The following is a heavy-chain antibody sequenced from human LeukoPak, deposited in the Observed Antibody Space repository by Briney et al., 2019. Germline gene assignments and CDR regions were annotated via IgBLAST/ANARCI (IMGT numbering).Heavy chain of an antibody. CDR2: SNTYNGNT. V-gene: IGHV1-18*01. CDR1: GYTFTSYA. D-gene: IGHD3-3*01. Sequence: ASVKVSCKAFGYTFTSYAIDWVRQAPGQGLEWMGWSNTYNGNTDYAQKFQDRVTMTTDTSTSTAYMELRSLRSDDTAVYYCASGGPAIFFAFDIWGQGTMVTVSS. J-gene: IGHJ3*02. CDR3: ASGGPAIFFAFDI.